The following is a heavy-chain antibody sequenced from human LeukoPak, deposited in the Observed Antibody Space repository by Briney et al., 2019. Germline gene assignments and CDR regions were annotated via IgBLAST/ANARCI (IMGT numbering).Heavy chain of an antibody. D-gene: IGHD1-7*01. CDR2: INPNSGGT. Sequence: GASVKVSCKASGYTFTGYYMHWVRQAPGQGLGWMGWINPNSGGTNYAQKFQGRVTMTRDTSISTAYMELSRLRSDDTAVYYCAREDWNYGQFDYWGRGTLVTVSS. CDR3: AREDWNYGQFDY. V-gene: IGHV1-2*02. J-gene: IGHJ4*02. CDR1: GYTFTGYY.